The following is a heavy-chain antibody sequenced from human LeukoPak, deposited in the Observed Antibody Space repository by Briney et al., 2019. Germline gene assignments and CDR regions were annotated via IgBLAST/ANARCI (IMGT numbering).Heavy chain of an antibody. CDR3: ATSTLTFDY. CDR1: GFPFSSFA. Sequence: GGSLRFSCAASGFPFSSFAMTWVRQAPGNGLEWISSVRDSGAVTYYADSVKGRFTISRDNSRKIVYLQMNSLRAEDTAIYYCATSTLTFDYWGQGTLVTVSS. J-gene: IGHJ4*02. V-gene: IGHV3-23*01. CDR2: VRDSGAVT. D-gene: IGHD3-9*01.